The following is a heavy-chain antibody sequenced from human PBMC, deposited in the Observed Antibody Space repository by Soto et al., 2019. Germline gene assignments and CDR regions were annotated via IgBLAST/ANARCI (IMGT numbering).Heavy chain of an antibody. D-gene: IGHD3-16*01. CDR2: INPYHANT. J-gene: IGHJ3*02. CDR1: GYTFTNHG. Sequence: QVQLVQSGAEMKKPGASVKVSCKTSGYTFTNHGINWVRQAPGQGLEWMGWINPYHANTNYAQTLQGRVTMTTDTSTSTAYMYLRSLTSDDTAVYYCARDRVAGIWGDAFDIWGQGTIVTVSS. CDR3: ARDRVAGIWGDAFDI. V-gene: IGHV1-18*04.